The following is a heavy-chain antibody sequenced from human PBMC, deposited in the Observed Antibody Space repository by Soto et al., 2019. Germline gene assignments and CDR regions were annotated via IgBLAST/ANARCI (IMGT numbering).Heavy chain of an antibody. D-gene: IGHD2-2*01. CDR1: GYTFTSYG. Sequence: QVQLVQSGAEVKKPGASVKVSCKASGYTFTSYGISCVRQAPGQGLEWMGWISAYNGNTNYAQKLQGRVTMTTDTSTSTAYMELRSLRSDDTAVYYCAISGYCSSTSCYLPYDYWGQVTLVTVSS. V-gene: IGHV1-18*01. J-gene: IGHJ4*02. CDR2: ISAYNGNT. CDR3: AISGYCSSTSCYLPYDY.